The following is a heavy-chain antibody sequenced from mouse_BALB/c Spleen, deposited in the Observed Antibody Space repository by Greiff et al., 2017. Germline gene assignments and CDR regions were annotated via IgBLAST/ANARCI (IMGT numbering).Heavy chain of an antibody. CDR3: ARSGYDPPYCYALDY. J-gene: IGHJ4*01. D-gene: IGHD2-2*01. CDR1: GYTFTSYW. Sequence: LQQPGSELVRPGASVKLSCKASGYTFTSYWMHWVKQRPGQGLEWIGNIYPGSVSTNYDEKFKSKATLTVDTSSSTAYMQLSSLTSEDSAVYYCARSGYDPPYCYALDYWGQGTSVTVSA. V-gene: IGHV1S22*01. CDR2: IYPGSVST.